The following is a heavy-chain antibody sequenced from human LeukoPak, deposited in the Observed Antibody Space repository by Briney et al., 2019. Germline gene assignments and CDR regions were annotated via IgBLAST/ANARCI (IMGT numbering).Heavy chain of an antibody. J-gene: IGHJ4*02. CDR2: ISYDGSNK. D-gene: IGHD1-26*01. Sequence: PGRSLRISCAASGFTFSSYGMHWVRQAPGKGLEWVAVISYDGSNKYYADSVKGRFTISRDNSKNTLYLQMNSLRAEDTAVYYCAKTVGATSYWGQGTLVTVSS. V-gene: IGHV3-30*18. CDR3: AKTVGATSY. CDR1: GFTFSSYG.